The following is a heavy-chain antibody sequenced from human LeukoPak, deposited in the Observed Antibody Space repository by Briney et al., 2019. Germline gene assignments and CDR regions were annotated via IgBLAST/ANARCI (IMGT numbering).Heavy chain of an antibody. CDR1: GVSFSGYY. Sequence: SETLSLTCGVYGVSFSGYYWSWIRQPPGRGLEWIGEINQSGRTNYNPSLKSRVTISVDTSKNQFSLKLTSVTAADTGVYYCATKHSVAVAANPPYFDYWGQGTLVTVSS. V-gene: IGHV4-34*01. CDR3: ATKHSVAVAANPPYFDY. CDR2: INQSGRT. D-gene: IGHD6-19*01. J-gene: IGHJ4*02.